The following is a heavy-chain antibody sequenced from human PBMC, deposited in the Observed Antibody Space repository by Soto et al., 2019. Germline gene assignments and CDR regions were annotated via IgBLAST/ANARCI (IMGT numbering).Heavy chain of an antibody. CDR1: GFTFDDYA. V-gene: IGHV3-9*01. CDR3: AKDRLEYSSSSLVDY. D-gene: IGHD6-6*01. J-gene: IGHJ4*02. CDR2: ISWNSGSI. Sequence: GGSLRLSCAASGFTFDDYAMHWVRQAPGKGLEWVSGISWNSGSIGYADPVKGRFTISRDNAKNSLYLQMNSLRAEDTALYYCAKDRLEYSSSSLVDYWGQGXLVTVSS.